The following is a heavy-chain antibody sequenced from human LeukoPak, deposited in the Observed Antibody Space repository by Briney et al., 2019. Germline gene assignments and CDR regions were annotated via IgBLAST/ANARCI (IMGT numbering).Heavy chain of an antibody. CDR2: IYYSGST. J-gene: IGHJ4*02. V-gene: IGHV4-39*07. Sequence: SETLSLTCTVSGGSISSSSYYWGWIRQPPGKGLEWIGSIYYSGSTYYNPSLKSRVTISVDTSKNQFSLKLSSVTAADTAVYYCARGGRFRPGTTDYWGQGTLVTVSS. CDR1: GGSISSSSYY. CDR3: ARGGRFRPGTTDY. D-gene: IGHD1-1*01.